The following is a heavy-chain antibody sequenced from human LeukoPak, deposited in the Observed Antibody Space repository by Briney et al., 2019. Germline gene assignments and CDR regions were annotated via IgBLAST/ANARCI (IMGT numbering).Heavy chain of an antibody. V-gene: IGHV1-69*04. Sequence: SVKVSCKASGGTFSSYAISWVRQAPGQGLEWMGRIIPILGIANYAQKFQGRVTITADKSTSTAYMELSSLRSEDAAVYYCVTPLVHRLMGFDYWGQGTLVTVSS. CDR3: VTPLVHRLMGFDY. CDR1: GGTFSSYA. D-gene: IGHD6-13*01. J-gene: IGHJ4*02. CDR2: IIPILGIA.